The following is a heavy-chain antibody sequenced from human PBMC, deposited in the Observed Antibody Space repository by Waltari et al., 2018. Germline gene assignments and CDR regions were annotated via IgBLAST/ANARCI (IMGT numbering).Heavy chain of an antibody. CDR1: GFDFANSG. J-gene: IGHJ4*02. CDR2: IIGSGGTT. Sequence: EVRLVESGGGLVQPGGSLRLSCAAAGFDFANSGMSWVRQAPGKGLECVSIIIGSGGTTYYADSVKGRFTMSKDNSKNTLFLQMNSLRVDDTADYYCAKSSGSYYEVFDYWGRGTLVTVSS. D-gene: IGHD1-26*01. V-gene: IGHV3-23*04. CDR3: AKSSGSYYEVFDY.